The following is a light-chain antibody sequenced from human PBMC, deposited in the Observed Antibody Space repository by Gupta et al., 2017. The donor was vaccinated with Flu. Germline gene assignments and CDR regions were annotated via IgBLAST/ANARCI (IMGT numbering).Light chain of an antibody. CDR3: QQRSNWPHS. J-gene: IGKJ2*03. CDR1: QSVSSY. V-gene: IGKV3-11*01. Sequence: DIVLTQSPATLSLSPGERATLSCRASQSVSSYLAWYQQKPGQAPRLLIYDASNRATGIPARFSGNGSGTDFTLTISSLEPEDFALYYCQQRSNWPHSFGQGTKLEIK. CDR2: DAS.